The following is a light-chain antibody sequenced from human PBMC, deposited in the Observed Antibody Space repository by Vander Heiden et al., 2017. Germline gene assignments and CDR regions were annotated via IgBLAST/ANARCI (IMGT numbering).Light chain of an antibody. V-gene: IGLV3-21*02. CDR3: QVWDSSSEHIV. Sequence: SYVLTQPPSVSVAPGQTATITCGGNNIGSKSVHWYQQEPGQAPVLVVYDDSARPSGIPERFSGSKSGTTTTLTISWVEAGDEADYYRQVWDSSSEHIVFGGGTKLTVL. CDR1: NIGSKS. CDR2: DDS. J-gene: IGLJ2*01.